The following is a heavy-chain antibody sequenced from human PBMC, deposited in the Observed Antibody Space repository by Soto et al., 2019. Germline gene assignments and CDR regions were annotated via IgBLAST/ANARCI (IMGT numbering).Heavy chain of an antibody. D-gene: IGHD2-21*02. CDR1: GFTFTDYY. CDR2: ISSSGSTI. V-gene: IGHV3-11*01. CDR3: ARVLVFYGGFDP. J-gene: IGHJ5*02. Sequence: GVSLRLSCAASGFTFTDYYMTWIRQAPGKGLEWVSYISSSGSTIYYADSVKGRFTISRDNAKNSLYLQMNSLRAEDTAVYYCARVLVFYGGFDPWGQGTLVTVSS.